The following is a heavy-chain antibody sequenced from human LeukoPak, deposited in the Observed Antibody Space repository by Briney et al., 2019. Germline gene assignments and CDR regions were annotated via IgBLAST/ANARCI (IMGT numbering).Heavy chain of an antibody. Sequence: GGFLRLSCAASGFTFSSYAMSWVRQAPGKGLEWVSAISGSGGSTYYADSVKGRFTISRDNSKNTLYLQMNSLRAEDTAVYYCASSIAAAPYYFDYWGQGTLVTVSS. CDR1: GFTFSSYA. D-gene: IGHD6-13*01. V-gene: IGHV3-23*01. J-gene: IGHJ4*02. CDR3: ASSIAAAPYYFDY. CDR2: ISGSGGST.